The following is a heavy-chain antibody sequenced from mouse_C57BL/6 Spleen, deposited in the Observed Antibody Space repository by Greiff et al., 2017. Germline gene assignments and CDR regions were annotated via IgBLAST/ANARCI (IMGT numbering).Heavy chain of an antibody. V-gene: IGHV1-64*01. Sequence: QVHVKQPGAELVKPGASVKLSCKASGYTFTSYWMHWVKQRPGQGLEWIGMIHPNSGSTNYNEKFKSKATLTVDKSSSTAYMQLSSLTSEDSAVYYCARSGDCYFYFDYWGQGTTLTVSS. CDR1: GYTFTSYW. CDR2: IHPNSGST. CDR3: ARSGDCYFYFDY. D-gene: IGHD2-3*01. J-gene: IGHJ2*01.